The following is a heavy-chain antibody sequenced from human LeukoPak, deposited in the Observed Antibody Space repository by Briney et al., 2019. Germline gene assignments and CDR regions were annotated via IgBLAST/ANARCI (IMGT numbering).Heavy chain of an antibody. J-gene: IGHJ4*02. D-gene: IGHD1-20*01. CDR1: GGSISSYY. V-gene: IGHV4-59*01. CDR3: ARGYNWNYFDY. CDR2: IYYSGST. Sequence: SETLSLTCTVSGGSISSYYWSWIRQPPGKGLEWIGYIYYSGSTNYNPSLKSRVTISVDTSKNQFSLKLTSATAADTAVYYCARGYNWNYFDYWGQGTLVTVSS.